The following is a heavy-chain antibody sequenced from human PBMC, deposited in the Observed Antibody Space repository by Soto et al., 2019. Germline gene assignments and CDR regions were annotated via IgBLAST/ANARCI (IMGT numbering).Heavy chain of an antibody. D-gene: IGHD6-19*01. V-gene: IGHV3-9*01. CDR3: AKDAISVANSMDV. CDR2: ISRTSGVI. Sequence: GGSLRLSCAASGFTFDDYAMHWVRQAPGKGLEWVSGISRTSGVIGCADSVKGRFTISRDNAKNSLYLQMNSLRAEDTALYYCAKDAISVANSMDVWGQGTTVTVSS. J-gene: IGHJ6*02. CDR1: GFTFDDYA.